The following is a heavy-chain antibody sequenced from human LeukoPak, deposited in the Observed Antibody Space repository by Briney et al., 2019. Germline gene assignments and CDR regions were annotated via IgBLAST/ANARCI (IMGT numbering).Heavy chain of an antibody. V-gene: IGHV3-66*02. D-gene: IGHD5-24*01. J-gene: IGHJ3*02. CDR2: IYSGGST. CDR1: GFTVSSNY. CDR3: ARDKERAQGI. Sequence: GGSLRLSCAASGFTVSSNYMSWVRQAPGKGLEWVSVIYSGGSTYYADSVKGRFTISRDNSKNTLYLQMNGLRAEDTAVYYCARDKERAQGIWGQGTMVTVSS.